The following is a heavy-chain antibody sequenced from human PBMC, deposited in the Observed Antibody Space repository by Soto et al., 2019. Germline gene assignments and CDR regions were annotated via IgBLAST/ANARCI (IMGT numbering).Heavy chain of an antibody. CDR2: ISFDGNKK. J-gene: IGHJ6*02. Sequence: GGSLRLSCAASGFTFKNYAVHWVRQAPGKGLEWVAVISFDGNKKYYADSVKGRFTISRDNFKSTVHLQMNSLRPEDAALYFCAREDDYGDSYFYYGLDVWGQGTTVTVSS. CDR1: GFTFKNYA. V-gene: IGHV3-30-3*01. D-gene: IGHD4-17*01. CDR3: AREDDYGDSYFYYGLDV.